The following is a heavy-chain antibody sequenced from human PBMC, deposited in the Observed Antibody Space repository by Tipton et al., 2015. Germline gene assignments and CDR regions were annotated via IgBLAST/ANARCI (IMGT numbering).Heavy chain of an antibody. D-gene: IGHD4-11*01. CDR2: INHSGTT. CDR1: GASVSSDSYY. CDR3: ARGRGMRLLDS. J-gene: IGHJ5*01. Sequence: TLSLTCTVSGASVSSDSYYWSWIRQPPGKGPEWIGEINHSGTTNYSPSLKSRVTISVDESKNEFSLRLNSVTVADTAVYYCARGRGMRLLDSWGQGTLVSVST. V-gene: IGHV4-61*01.